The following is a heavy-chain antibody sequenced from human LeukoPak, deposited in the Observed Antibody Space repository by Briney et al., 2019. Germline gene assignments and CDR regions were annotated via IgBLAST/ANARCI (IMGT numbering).Heavy chain of an antibody. J-gene: IGHJ4*02. CDR3: ARDRSGPDY. CDR2: INSDGSST. CDR1: DFTFGTYW. V-gene: IGHV3-74*01. Sequence: GGSLRLSCAASDFTFGTYWMHWVRQAPGQGLVWVSRINSDGSSTAYADSVKGRFAISRDNAKNTLYLQMNSLRAEDTAVYYCARDRSGPDYWGQGTLVTVSS.